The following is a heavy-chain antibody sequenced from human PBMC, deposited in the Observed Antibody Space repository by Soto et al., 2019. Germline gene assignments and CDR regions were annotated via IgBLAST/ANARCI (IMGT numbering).Heavy chain of an antibody. CDR1: GFSLTNTRMG. J-gene: IGHJ6*02. Sequence: QVTLKESGPVLVKPTETLTLTCTVSGFSLTNTRMGVSWIRQPPGKALEWLAHIFSNDEKSYSTSLKSRLTISKHTSKSQVVLTMTNMDPVDTDTYYCARMWDRWEHYYYYGMDVWGQGTTVTVSS. CDR3: ARMWDRWEHYYYYGMDV. CDR2: IFSNDEK. D-gene: IGHD1-26*01. V-gene: IGHV2-26*01.